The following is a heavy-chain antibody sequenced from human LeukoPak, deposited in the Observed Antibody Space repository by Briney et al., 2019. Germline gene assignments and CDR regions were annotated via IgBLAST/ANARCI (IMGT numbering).Heavy chain of an antibody. D-gene: IGHD4-4*01. V-gene: IGHV4-59*01. J-gene: IGHJ4*02. Sequence: PSETLSLTCTDSGGSISSYYWSWIRQPPGKGLEWIGYIYYSGSTNYNPSLKSRVTISVDTSKNQFSLKLSSVTAADTAVYYCARVHDYSNYFDYWGQGTLVTVSS. CDR3: ARVHDYSNYFDY. CDR1: GGSISSYY. CDR2: IYYSGST.